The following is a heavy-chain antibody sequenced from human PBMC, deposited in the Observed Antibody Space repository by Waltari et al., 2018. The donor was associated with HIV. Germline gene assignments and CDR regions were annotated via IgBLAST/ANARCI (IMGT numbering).Heavy chain of an antibody. CDR2: RWYDGSKK. CDR3: ARGVHDFYYGMDV. J-gene: IGHJ6*02. Sequence: QVQLVESGGGVVQPGRSLRLSCAVSGFTFSSYGLQWVRQAPGKGVGWGAVRWYDGSKKYYADSVQGRFTISRDNSKNTLYLQMNSLRDEDTAVYYCARGVHDFYYGMDVWGQGTSVTVSS. V-gene: IGHV3-33*01. CDR1: GFTFSSYG.